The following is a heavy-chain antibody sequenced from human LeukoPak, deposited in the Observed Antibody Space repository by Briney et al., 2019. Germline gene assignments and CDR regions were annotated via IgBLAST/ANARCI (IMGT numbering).Heavy chain of an antibody. CDR1: GFTFSSYW. J-gene: IGHJ4*02. Sequence: GGSLRLSCAPSGFTFSSYWMNWVRQAPGKGLEWAASIKQDGSEKYYVDSVKGRFTISRDNAKNSLYLQMNSLRAEDTAVYYCARDGPAAGLYFDYWGQGTLVTVSS. CDR2: IKQDGSEK. V-gene: IGHV3-7*03. CDR3: ARDGPAAGLYFDY. D-gene: IGHD6-13*01.